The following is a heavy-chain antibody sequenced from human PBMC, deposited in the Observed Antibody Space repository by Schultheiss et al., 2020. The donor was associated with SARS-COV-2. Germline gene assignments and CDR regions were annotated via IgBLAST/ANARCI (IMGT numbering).Heavy chain of an antibody. D-gene: IGHD4-23*01. V-gene: IGHV3-48*03. Sequence: GGSLRLSCAASGFTFSSYEMNWVRQAPGKGLEWVSYISSSGSTIYYADSVKGRFTISRDNAKNSLYLQMNSLRAEDTAVYYCAKDMGNSPVYYYYYMDVWGKGTTVTVSS. CDR2: ISSSGSTI. CDR1: GFTFSSYE. CDR3: AKDMGNSPVYYYYYMDV. J-gene: IGHJ6*03.